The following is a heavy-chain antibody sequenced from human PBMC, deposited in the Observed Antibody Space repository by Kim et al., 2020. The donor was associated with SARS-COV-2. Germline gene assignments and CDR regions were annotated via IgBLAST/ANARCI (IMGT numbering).Heavy chain of an antibody. D-gene: IGHD2-15*01. CDR1: GFTFSSYS. Sequence: GGSLRLSCAASGFTFSSYSMNWVRQAPGKGLEWVSSISSSSSYIYYADSVKGRFTISRDNAKNSLYLQMNSLRAEDTAVYYCARAWAQSIVVVVAAPSRRYYYYGMDVWGQGTTVTVSS. J-gene: IGHJ6*02. CDR3: ARAWAQSIVVVVAAPSRRYYYYGMDV. V-gene: IGHV3-21*01. CDR2: ISSSSSYI.